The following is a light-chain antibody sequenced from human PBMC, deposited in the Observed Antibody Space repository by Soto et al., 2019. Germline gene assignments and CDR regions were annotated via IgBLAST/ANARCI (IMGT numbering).Light chain of an antibody. Sequence: QSALTQPPSVSGAPGQRVTISCTGSSSNIGADYDVHWYQQLPGTAPKLLIFGNTNRPSGVPDRFSGSKSGTSASLAITGLQAEDEADYYCQSYDSSLSGSGVFGGGTKVTVL. CDR2: GNT. CDR3: QSYDSSLSGSGV. J-gene: IGLJ2*01. V-gene: IGLV1-40*01. CDR1: SSNIGADYD.